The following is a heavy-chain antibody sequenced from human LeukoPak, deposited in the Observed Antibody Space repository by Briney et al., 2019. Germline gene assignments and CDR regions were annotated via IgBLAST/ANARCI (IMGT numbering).Heavy chain of an antibody. Sequence: PGGSLRLSCEASGFTFNTYAIYWVRQAPGKGLEWVSVIYDGGSTDYTDSVKGRFTISRDNSKNMLYLQMNSLRAEDTAVYYCARGYSYGYIRYWGQGTLVTVSS. CDR1: GFTFNTYA. J-gene: IGHJ4*02. D-gene: IGHD5-18*01. V-gene: IGHV3-66*01. CDR2: IYDGGST. CDR3: ARGYSYGYIRY.